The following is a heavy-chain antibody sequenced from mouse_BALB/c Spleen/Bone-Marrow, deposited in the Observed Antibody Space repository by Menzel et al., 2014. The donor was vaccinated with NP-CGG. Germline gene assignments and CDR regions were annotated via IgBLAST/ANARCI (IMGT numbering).Heavy chain of an antibody. CDR3: TRLGIWDGGDAMDY. J-gene: IGHJ4*01. Sequence: EVQLVESGGGLVKPGGSLKLSCAASGFTFSSYGMSWVRQTPDKRLEWVAIISSGGSYTYSPDSVKGRFTISGNNAKSTLYLKRTSLKSENTAIYYCTRLGIWDGGDAMDYWGQGTSVPVSS. CDR2: ISSGGSYT. D-gene: IGHD4-1*01. V-gene: IGHV5-6*01. CDR1: GFTFSSYG.